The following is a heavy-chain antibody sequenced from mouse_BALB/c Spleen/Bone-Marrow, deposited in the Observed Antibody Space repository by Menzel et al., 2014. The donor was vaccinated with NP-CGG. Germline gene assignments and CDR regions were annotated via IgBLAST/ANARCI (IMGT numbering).Heavy chain of an antibody. D-gene: IGHD2-4*01. V-gene: IGHV1-54*01. CDR1: GYAFTHYL. Sequence: QVQLQQSGAELVRPRTSVKVSCKAPGYAFTHYLIEWVKQRPGQGLEWIGAINPGRGGTNYNEKFKGKATLTADKSSSTAYMQLSSLTSDDSAVYFCARDGDYDEGYAMDYWGQGTSVTVSS. CDR3: ARDGDYDEGYAMDY. J-gene: IGHJ4*01. CDR2: INPGRGGT.